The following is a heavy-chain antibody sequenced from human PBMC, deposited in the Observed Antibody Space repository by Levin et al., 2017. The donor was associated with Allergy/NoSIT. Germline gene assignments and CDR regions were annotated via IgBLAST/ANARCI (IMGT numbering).Heavy chain of an antibody. D-gene: IGHD2-15*01. Sequence: PGGSLRLSCAASGFTFSSYAMHWVRQAPGKGLEWVAVISYDGSNKYYADSVKGRFTISRDNSKNTLYLQMNSLRAEDTAVYYCARDQRAAYGNWYFDLWGRGTLVTVSS. J-gene: IGHJ2*01. CDR3: ARDQRAAYGNWYFDL. CDR1: GFTFSSYA. CDR2: ISYDGSNK. V-gene: IGHV3-30-3*01.